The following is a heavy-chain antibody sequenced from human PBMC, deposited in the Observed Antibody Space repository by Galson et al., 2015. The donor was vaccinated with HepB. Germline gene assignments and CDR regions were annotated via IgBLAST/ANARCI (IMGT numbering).Heavy chain of an antibody. D-gene: IGHD3-16*01. Sequence: SVKVSCKASGYTFTSYAMNWVRQAPGQGLEWMGWINTNTGNPTYAQGFTGRFVFSLDTSVSTAYLQISSLKAEDTAVYYCARDPHWGSSWHHNDLDYWGQGTLVTVSS. CDR3: ARDPHWGSSWHHNDLDY. V-gene: IGHV7-4-1*02. CDR1: GYTFTSYA. CDR2: INTNTGNP. J-gene: IGHJ4*02.